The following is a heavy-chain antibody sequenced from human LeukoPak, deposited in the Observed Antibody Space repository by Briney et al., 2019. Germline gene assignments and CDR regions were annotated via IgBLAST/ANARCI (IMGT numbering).Heavy chain of an antibody. CDR2: INPNSGGT. V-gene: IGHV1-2*02. D-gene: IGHD3-22*01. J-gene: IGHJ4*02. Sequence: GASVKVSCKASGYIFTGYYMHWVRQAPGQGLEWMGWINPNSGGTNYAQKFQGRVTMTRDTSISTAYMELSRLRSDDTAVYYCARDQGYYDSSGYYFNFDYWGQGTLVTVSS. CDR1: GYIFTGYY. CDR3: ARDQGYYDSSGYYFNFDY.